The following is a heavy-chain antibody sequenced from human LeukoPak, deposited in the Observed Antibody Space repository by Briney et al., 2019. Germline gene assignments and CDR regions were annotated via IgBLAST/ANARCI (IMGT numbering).Heavy chain of an antibody. D-gene: IGHD5-24*01. V-gene: IGHV1-2*02. CDR3: AREGVIGDGYNFFDY. CDR1: GYTFTGYY. J-gene: IGHJ4*02. Sequence: GASVKVSCKTSGYTFTGYYIHWVRQASGQGLEWMGWINPHSGGTNSEQNFQGRVTMSRDTSISTVYMELSRLRSDDTALYYCAREGVIGDGYNFFDYWGQGTLVTVSS. CDR2: INPHSGGT.